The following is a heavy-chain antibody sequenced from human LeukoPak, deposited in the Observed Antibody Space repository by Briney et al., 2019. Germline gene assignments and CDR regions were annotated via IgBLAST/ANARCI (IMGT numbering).Heavy chain of an antibody. D-gene: IGHD2-15*01. J-gene: IGHJ4*02. CDR2: IYYSGST. V-gene: IGHV4-59*01. CDR3: ARELGYCSGGNCHSLYYFDY. CDR1: GVSISNYY. Sequence: VKPSETLSLTCPVPGVSISNYYWSWIRPPPEKGLEWIGYIYYSGSTNYNPSLKSRVTITVDTSKNQFSLKLSSVTAADTAVYYCARELGYCSGGNCHSLYYFDYWGQGTLVTVSS.